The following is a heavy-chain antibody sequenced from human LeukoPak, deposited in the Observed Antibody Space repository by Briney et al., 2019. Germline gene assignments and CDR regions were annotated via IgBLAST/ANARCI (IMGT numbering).Heavy chain of an antibody. Sequence: KSSQTLSLTCTVSGGSISSGSYYWSWIRQPAGKGLEWIGRIYTSGSTNYNPSLKSRVTISVDTSKSQFSLKLSSVTAADTAVYYCARRIVVLDAFDIWGQGTMVTVSS. D-gene: IGHD3-22*01. CDR3: ARRIVVLDAFDI. V-gene: IGHV4-61*02. J-gene: IGHJ3*02. CDR1: GGSISSGSYY. CDR2: IYTSGST.